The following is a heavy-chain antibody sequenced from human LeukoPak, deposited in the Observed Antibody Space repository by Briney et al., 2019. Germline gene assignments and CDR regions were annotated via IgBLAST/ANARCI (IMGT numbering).Heavy chain of an antibody. CDR3: ARDYYGSGSYHFDY. V-gene: IGHV3-30*04. CDR1: GFTFSSYA. D-gene: IGHD3-10*01. J-gene: IGHJ4*02. CDR2: TSYDGSNK. Sequence: GRSLRLSCAASGFTFSSYAMHWVRQAPGKGLEWVAVTSYDGSNKYYADSVKGRFTISRDNSKNTLYLQMNSLRAEDTAVYYCARDYYGSGSYHFDYWGQGTLVTVSS.